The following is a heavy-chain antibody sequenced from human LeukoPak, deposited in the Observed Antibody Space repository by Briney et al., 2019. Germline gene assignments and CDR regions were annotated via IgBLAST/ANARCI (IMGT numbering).Heavy chain of an antibody. V-gene: IGHV3-48*03. D-gene: IGHD5-12*01. CDR1: GFTVSSYE. Sequence: CLRLSCAAAGFTVSSYEINWVRQAAGKGLGWVSYISGGGSTTYYADSVECPFIISRDNAKNSLYLQMSSLRAEDTAVYYCARPEGVATIPNWGQGTLVTVSS. CDR3: ARPEGVATIPN. J-gene: IGHJ4*02. CDR2: ISGGGSTT.